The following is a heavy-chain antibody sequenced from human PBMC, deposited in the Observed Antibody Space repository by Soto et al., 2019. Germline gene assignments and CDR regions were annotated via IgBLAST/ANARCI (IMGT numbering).Heavy chain of an antibody. CDR3: ARFGLRSSGPTIDYGMDV. CDR1: GFTFSSYW. J-gene: IGHJ6*02. D-gene: IGHD3-22*01. CDR2: ISSSSSTI. Sequence: PGGSLRLSCAASGFTFSSYWMHWVRQAPGKGLEWVSYISSSSSTIYYADSVKGRFTISRDNAKNSLYLQMNSLRDEDTAVYYCARFGLRSSGPTIDYGMDVWGQGTTVTVSS. V-gene: IGHV3-48*02.